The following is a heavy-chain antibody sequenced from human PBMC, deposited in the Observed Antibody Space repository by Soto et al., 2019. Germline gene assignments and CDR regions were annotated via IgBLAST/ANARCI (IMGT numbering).Heavy chain of an antibody. D-gene: IGHD2-8*01. CDR1: GGSFSGYY. CDR3: ATTWVGDNQVHTNGYFYLDF. Sequence: SETLSLTCAVYGGSFSGYYWTWIRQPPGTGLEWIGEINHSGSTNYNPSLKSRVTISVDTSKNQFSLKLSSVTAADTAVYYCATTWVGDNQVHTNGYFYLDFWSQGTLVTVSS. CDR2: INHSGST. V-gene: IGHV4-34*01. J-gene: IGHJ4*02.